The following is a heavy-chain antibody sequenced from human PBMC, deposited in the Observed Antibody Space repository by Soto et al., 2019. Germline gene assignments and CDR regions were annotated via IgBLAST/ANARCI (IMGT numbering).Heavy chain of an antibody. J-gene: IGHJ5*02. CDR2: VYSSGST. D-gene: IGHD5-18*01. V-gene: IGHV4-31*03. Sequence: QVQLQESGPGLVKPSQTLSLTCTVSGDSINRGAYYWSWIRQHPGKGLEWIGYVYSSGSTFDTPSLTGRLTISIDASKTQSSLRLNSVTAADTAVYYGAREGYTYPRIDPWGQGILVTVSS. CDR1: GDSINRGAYY. CDR3: AREGYTYPRIDP.